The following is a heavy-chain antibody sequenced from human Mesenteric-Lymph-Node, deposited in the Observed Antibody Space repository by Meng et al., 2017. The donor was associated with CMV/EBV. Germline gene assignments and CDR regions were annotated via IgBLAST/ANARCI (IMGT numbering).Heavy chain of an antibody. Sequence: GESLKISCAASGSTFGTYGMSWVRQAPGKGLEWVSAISGSAAGTYYADSVKGRFTISRDNSKNTLYLQMNSLRAEDTAVYYCARRGMYTPRPDFDYWGQGTLVTVSS. CDR3: ARRGMYTPRPDFDY. V-gene: IGHV3-23*01. D-gene: IGHD1-1*01. CDR2: ISGSAAGT. J-gene: IGHJ4*02. CDR1: GSTFGTYG.